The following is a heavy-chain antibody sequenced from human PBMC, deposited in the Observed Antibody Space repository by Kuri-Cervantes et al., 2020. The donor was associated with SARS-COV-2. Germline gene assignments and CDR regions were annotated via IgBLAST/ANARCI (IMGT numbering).Heavy chain of an antibody. V-gene: IGHV3-74*01. CDR2: INSDGSVT. J-gene: IGHJ6*03. Sequence: GGSLRLSCAASGFTFSRSWMLWVRQAPGKGLVWVSRINSDGSVTSYPDSVEGRFTISRDNSKNTLYLQMNSLRAEDTAVYYRAREVRTVGCYYYMDVWGKGTTVTVSS. CDR1: GFTFSRSW. CDR3: AREVRTVGCYYYMDV. D-gene: IGHD4-23*01.